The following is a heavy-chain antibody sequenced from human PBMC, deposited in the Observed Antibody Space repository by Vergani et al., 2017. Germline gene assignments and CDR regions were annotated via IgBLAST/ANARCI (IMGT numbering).Heavy chain of an antibody. Sequence: QLQVQESGPGLVKPSETLSLTCTVSGGSISSSSYYWGWIRQPPGKGLEWIGSIYYNGRTYYHPSLKSRVATSVDPTKNQFSLKLSSVTAADTAIYYCARGMVTTSYYYYYMDVWGKGTTVTVSS. J-gene: IGHJ6*03. V-gene: IGHV4-39*07. CDR3: ARGMVTTSYYYYYMDV. D-gene: IGHD4-17*01. CDR1: GGSISSSSYY. CDR2: IYYNGRT.